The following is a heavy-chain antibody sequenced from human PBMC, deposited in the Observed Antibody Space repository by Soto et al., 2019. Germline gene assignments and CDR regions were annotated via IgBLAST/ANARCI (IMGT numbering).Heavy chain of an antibody. D-gene: IGHD1-7*01. CDR1: GFTFSSYW. Sequence: PGGSLRLSCAASGFTFSSYWMHWVRQAPGKGLMWVSRINSDGSSTSYADSVKGRFTISRDNAKNTLYLQMNSLRVEDTAVYYCARDPFGTATYWGQGILVTVS. CDR2: INSDGSST. J-gene: IGHJ4*02. CDR3: ARDPFGTATY. V-gene: IGHV3-74*01.